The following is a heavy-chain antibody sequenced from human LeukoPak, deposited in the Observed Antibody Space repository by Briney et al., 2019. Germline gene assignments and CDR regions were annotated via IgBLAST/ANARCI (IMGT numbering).Heavy chain of an antibody. J-gene: IGHJ3*02. D-gene: IGHD6-13*01. Sequence: ASVKDSCKASGYTFTGYYMHWVRQAPGQGLEWMGRINPNSGGTNYAQKFQGRVTMTRDTSISTAYMELSRLRSDDTAVYYCARGEQQLVAQAFDIWGQGTMVTVSS. V-gene: IGHV1-2*06. CDR1: GYTFTGYY. CDR3: ARGEQQLVAQAFDI. CDR2: INPNSGGT.